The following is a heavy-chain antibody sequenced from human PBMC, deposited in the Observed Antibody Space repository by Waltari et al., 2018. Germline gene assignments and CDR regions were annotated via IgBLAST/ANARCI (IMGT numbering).Heavy chain of an antibody. CDR2: VHRSGRT. J-gene: IGHJ4*02. D-gene: IGHD2-15*01. Sequence: WLSWVRQSTDKGLEWIGQVHRSGRTNYNPSFASRAIVSLDTSMNQFSLRILSATAADTAVYYCARDLGRGLFLDSWGQGTLVTVSP. V-gene: IGHV4-4*02. CDR3: ARDLGRGLFLDS. CDR1: W.